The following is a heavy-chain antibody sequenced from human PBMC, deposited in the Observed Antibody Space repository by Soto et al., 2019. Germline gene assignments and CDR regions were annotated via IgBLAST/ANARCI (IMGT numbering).Heavy chain of an antibody. D-gene: IGHD1-1*01. CDR3: ALLDFYAK. CDR2: ILYDGSNK. J-gene: IGHJ4*02. V-gene: IGHV3-33*01. Sequence: GGSLRLSCAASGFTFSNYGMHWARQAPGKGLEWVAAILYDGSNKYYADSVKGRFTISRDNSKNTLYLQMNSLTVEDTAIFYCALLDFYAKWGQGTLVTVSS. CDR1: GFTFSNYG.